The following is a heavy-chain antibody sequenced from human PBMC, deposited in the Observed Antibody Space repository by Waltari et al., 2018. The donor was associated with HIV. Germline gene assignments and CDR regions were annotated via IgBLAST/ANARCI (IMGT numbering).Heavy chain of an antibody. Sequence: KASGYRVTTYWLAWVRQRPGKGLEWMGIVYPGDSETRYSPSFEGQVTISVDKSIATAYLQWSSLKASDSAVYYCARPGLAYCGGDCYYHFWGQGTLVSVSS. CDR1: GYRVTTYW. D-gene: IGHD2-21*02. J-gene: IGHJ4*02. V-gene: IGHV5-51*01. CDR3: ARPGLAYCGGDCYYHF. CDR2: VYPGDSET.